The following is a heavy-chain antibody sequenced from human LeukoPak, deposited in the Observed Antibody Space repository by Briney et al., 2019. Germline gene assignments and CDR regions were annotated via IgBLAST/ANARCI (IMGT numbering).Heavy chain of an antibody. CDR2: ISGTSNFI. CDR1: GINFSDYS. CDR3: AKVSNVAWFDAFDI. D-gene: IGHD3-22*01. Sequence: PGGSLRLSCAASGINFSDYSMNWVRQAPGKGLEWVASISGTSNFIYYADSVKGRFTISRDNSKNTLYLQMNSLRAEDTAVYYCAKVSNVAWFDAFDIWGQGTMVTVSS. J-gene: IGHJ3*02. V-gene: IGHV3-23*01.